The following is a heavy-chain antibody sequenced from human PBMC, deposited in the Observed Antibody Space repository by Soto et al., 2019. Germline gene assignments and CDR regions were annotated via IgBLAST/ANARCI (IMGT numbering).Heavy chain of an antibody. V-gene: IGHV3-7*03. CDR3: VRDFERSYGYGPFDY. J-gene: IGHJ4*02. D-gene: IGHD5-18*01. CDR2: IKQDGSEN. CDR1: GFTFSSYW. Sequence: GGSLRLSCXASGFTFSSYWMSWVRQAPGKGLEWVANIKQDGSENYYVDSVRGRFTISRDNAKNSLYLQMNSLRAEDTAVYYCVRDFERSYGYGPFDYWGQGTLVTVSS.